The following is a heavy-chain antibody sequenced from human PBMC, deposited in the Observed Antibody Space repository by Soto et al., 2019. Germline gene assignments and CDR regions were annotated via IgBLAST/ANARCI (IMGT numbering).Heavy chain of an antibody. J-gene: IGHJ4*02. CDR2: INPNSGGT. CDR1: GYTFTGYY. D-gene: IGHD6-19*01. V-gene: IGHV1-2*04. CDR3: AIAVAGTAIDS. Sequence: ASVKVSCKASGYTFTGYYMHWVRQAPGQGLEWMGWINPNSGGTNYAQKFQGWVTMTRDTSISTAYMELSRLRSDDTAVYYCAIAVAGTAIDSWCQRTRVTVSS.